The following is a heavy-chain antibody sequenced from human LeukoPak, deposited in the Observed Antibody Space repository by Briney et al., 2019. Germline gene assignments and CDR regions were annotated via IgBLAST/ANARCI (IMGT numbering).Heavy chain of an antibody. J-gene: IGHJ4*02. D-gene: IGHD4-23*01. CDR1: GNYW. V-gene: IGHV3-9*01. CDR2: ISWNSGSI. CDR3: AKGATVVTEYYFDY. Sequence: GGSLRLSCAASGNYWMHWVRQAPGKGLEWVSGISWNSGSIGYADSVKGRFTISRDNAKNSLYLQMNSLRAEDTALYYCAKGATVVTEYYFDYWGQGTLVTVSS.